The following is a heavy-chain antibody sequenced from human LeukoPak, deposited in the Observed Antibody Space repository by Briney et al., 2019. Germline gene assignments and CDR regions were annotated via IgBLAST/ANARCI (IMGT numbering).Heavy chain of an antibody. CDR2: IYYSGST. CDR1: GGSISSSSYY. CDR3: ARFGEVPCY. D-gene: IGHD3-10*01. V-gene: IGHV4-39*01. J-gene: IGHJ4*02. Sequence: SETLSLTCAVSGGSISSSSYYSGWIRQPPGKGLEWIGSIYYSGSTYYNPSLKSRVTISVDTSKNQFSLKLSSVTAADTAVYYCARFGEVPCYWGQGTLVTVSS.